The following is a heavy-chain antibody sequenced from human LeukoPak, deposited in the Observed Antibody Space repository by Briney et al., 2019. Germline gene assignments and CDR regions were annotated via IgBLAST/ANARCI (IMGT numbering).Heavy chain of an antibody. J-gene: IGHJ4*02. D-gene: IGHD4-17*01. CDR1: GFTFRSYS. CDR3: ARRAYGDDSFDY. V-gene: IGHV3-48*02. CDR2: ITSGSSPI. Sequence: GGSLRLSCAASGFTFRSYSMNWVRQAPGKELEWVSYITSGSSPIYYADSVKGRFTISRDNAKNSLYLQMNSLRDEDTAVYYCARRAYGDDSFDYWGQGTLVTVSS.